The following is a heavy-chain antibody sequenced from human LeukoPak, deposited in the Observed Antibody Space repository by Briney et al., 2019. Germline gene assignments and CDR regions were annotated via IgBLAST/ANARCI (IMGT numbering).Heavy chain of an antibody. Sequence: ASVKVSCKASGGTFSSYAISWVRQAPGQGLEWMGGIIPIFGTANYAQKFQGRVTITADESTSTAYMELSSLRSEDTAVYYCARFTRGYYYGYYYYYMDVWGKRTTVTVSS. V-gene: IGHV1-69*01. CDR1: GGTFSSYA. D-gene: IGHD3-22*01. J-gene: IGHJ6*03. CDR3: ARFTRGYYYGYYYYYMDV. CDR2: IIPIFGTA.